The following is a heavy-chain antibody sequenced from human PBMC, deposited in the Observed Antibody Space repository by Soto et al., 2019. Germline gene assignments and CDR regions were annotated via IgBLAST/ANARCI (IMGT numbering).Heavy chain of an antibody. J-gene: IGHJ4*02. V-gene: IGHV4-61*01. CDR3: ARGYSHYAH. D-gene: IGHD4-4*01. CDR2: IYYSGPT. Sequence: SETLSLTCTVSDGSVSRDSNFWSWIRQPPGKGLEWIGCIYYSGPTRYNPSLESRVTISIDSSKNQVSLNLTSVTAADTAVYYCARGYSHYAHWGRGTLVTVSS. CDR1: DGSVSRDSNF.